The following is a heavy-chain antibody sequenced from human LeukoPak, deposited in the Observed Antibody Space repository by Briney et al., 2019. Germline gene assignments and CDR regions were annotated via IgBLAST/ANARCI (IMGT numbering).Heavy chain of an antibody. CDR1: GGSISSYY. CDR2: IYYSGST. J-gene: IGHJ4*02. D-gene: IGHD3-22*01. Sequence: PSETLSLTCTVSGGSISSYYWSWIRQPPGKGLEWIGYIYYSGSTNYNPSLKSRVTISVDTSKNQFSLKLSSVTAADTAVYYCARATPYYDSSQTFDYWGQGTLVTVSS. CDR3: ARATPYYDSSQTFDY. V-gene: IGHV4-59*01.